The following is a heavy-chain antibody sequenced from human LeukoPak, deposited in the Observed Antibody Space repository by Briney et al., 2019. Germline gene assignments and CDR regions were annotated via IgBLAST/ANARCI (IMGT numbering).Heavy chain of an antibody. CDR3: AKGYCRGNSCHDDRGAFDY. D-gene: IGHD2-2*01. J-gene: IGHJ4*02. V-gene: IGHV4-39*07. CDR2: IYYSGRT. Sequence: SETLSLTCTVSGGSISSSSYYWGWIRQPPGKGLEWIGSIYYSGRTYYNPSLKSGFTISVDTSKNQFSLKLSSVTAADTAVYYCAKGYCRGNSCHDDRGAFDYWGQGTLVTVSS. CDR1: GGSISSSSYY.